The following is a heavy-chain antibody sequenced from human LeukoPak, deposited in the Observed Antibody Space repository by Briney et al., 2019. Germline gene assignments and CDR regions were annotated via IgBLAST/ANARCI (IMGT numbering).Heavy chain of an antibody. V-gene: IGHV4-59*08. CDR2: IYYSGST. J-gene: IGHJ1*01. CDR3: ATLRYCSGTSCFPKYFQH. D-gene: IGHD2-15*01. Sequence: PSETLSLTCTVSGASINSYYWSWIRQPPGKGLEWIGYIYYSGSTTYSPSLKSRVTMSVDTSKTQFSLKLSSVTAADTAVYYCATLRYCSGTSCFPKYFQHWGQGTLVTVSS. CDR1: GASINSYY.